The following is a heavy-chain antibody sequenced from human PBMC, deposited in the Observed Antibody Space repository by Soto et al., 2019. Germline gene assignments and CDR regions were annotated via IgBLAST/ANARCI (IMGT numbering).Heavy chain of an antibody. CDR2: IYYSGRI. CDR3: ARFEGSAYPSCSRQFEA. J-gene: IGHJ5*01. D-gene: IGHD6-13*01. V-gene: IGHV4-30-4*01. CDR1: GGSLSSGDYY. Sequence: QVQLQESGPGLVKPSQTLSLTCTVSGGSLSSGDYYWSWIRQPPGKGLEWIGYIYYSGRIYYNPSLKWRVTIQEGTTQNQYSMKHNSVTAADPSVYSWARFEGSAYPSCSRQFEARGHGTLVSVYS.